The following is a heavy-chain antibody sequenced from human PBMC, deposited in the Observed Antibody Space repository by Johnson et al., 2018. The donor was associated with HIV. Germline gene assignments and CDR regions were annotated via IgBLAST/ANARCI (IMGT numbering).Heavy chain of an antibody. D-gene: IGHD6-13*01. CDR2: INWNGGSI. Sequence: VQLVESGGGVVQPGGSLRLSCAASGFTFSNYGMHWVRQAPGKGLEWVSGINWNGGSIGYADSMKGRSTISRDNAKNTLYLQMNSLRAEDTAVYYCAKDIAAAGNDAFDIWGQGTMVTVSS. CDR3: AKDIAAAGNDAFDI. J-gene: IGHJ3*02. V-gene: IGHV3-NL1*01. CDR1: GFTFSNYG.